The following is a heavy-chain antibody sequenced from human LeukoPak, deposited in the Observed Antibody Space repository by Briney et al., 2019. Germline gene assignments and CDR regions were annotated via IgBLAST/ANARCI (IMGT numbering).Heavy chain of an antibody. D-gene: IGHD4-17*01. J-gene: IGHJ5*02. CDR1: GFTFEVYA. Sequence: GRSLRLSCAASGFTFEVYAMQWVRQAPGKGLEWVSGISWNSGSIGYADSVKGRFTISRDDAKNSLSLQMNNLRAEDTALYYCVRGRDYVGVAASLDLWGRGTLVTVS. V-gene: IGHV3-9*01. CDR3: VRGRDYVGVAASLDL. CDR2: ISWNSGSI.